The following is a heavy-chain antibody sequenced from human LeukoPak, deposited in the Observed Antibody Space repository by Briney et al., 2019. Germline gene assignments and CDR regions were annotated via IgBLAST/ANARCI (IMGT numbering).Heavy chain of an antibody. CDR1: GGSIISSDYH. CDR2: ISYSGNT. J-gene: IGHJ3*02. CDR3: ARHCCSGPAKRVFDI. V-gene: IGHV4-39*01. D-gene: IGHD2-15*01. Sequence: SETLSLTCTVSGGSIISSDYHWGWVRQPPGKGLEWIGTISYSGNTDYNPSLRSRVTISVDTSNNQFSLRLGSVTAADTAVYHCARHCCSGPAKRVFDIWGQGQWSPSPQ.